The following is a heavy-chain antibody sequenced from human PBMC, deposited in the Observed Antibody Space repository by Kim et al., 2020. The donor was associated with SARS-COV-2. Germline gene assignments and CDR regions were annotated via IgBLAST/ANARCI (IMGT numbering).Heavy chain of an antibody. CDR1: GFTFSNSW. V-gene: IGHV3-74*01. CDR2: ISYAGGDT. D-gene: IGHD3-16*01. Sequence: GGSLRLSCTASGFTFSNSWMSWVRQAPGRGLVWVSRISYAGGDTTYADSVRGRFTISRDNAKNTLFLQMNSLRVEDTAVYYCAKEGGRFD. J-gene: IGHJ3*02. CDR3: AKEGGRFD.